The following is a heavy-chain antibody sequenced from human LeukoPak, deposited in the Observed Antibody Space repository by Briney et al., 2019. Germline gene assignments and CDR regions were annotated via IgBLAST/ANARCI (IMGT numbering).Heavy chain of an antibody. D-gene: IGHD3-22*01. CDR3: AKTRGGFYYYDSSGYDY. CDR1: GFTFSSYG. J-gene: IGHJ4*02. CDR2: IRYDGSNK. V-gene: IGHV3-30*02. Sequence: GGSLRLSCAASGFTFSSYGMHWVRQAPGKGLEWVAFIRYDGSNKYYADSVKGRFTISRDNSKNTLYLQMNSLRAEDTAVYYCAKTRGGFYYYDSSGYDYWGQGTLVTVSS.